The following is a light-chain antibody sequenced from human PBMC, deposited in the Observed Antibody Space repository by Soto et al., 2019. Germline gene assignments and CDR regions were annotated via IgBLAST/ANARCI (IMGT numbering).Light chain of an antibody. Sequence: EIVLTQSPATLSLSPGERATLSCRASQSVSSDLAWYQQKPGQAPRLLIYGASSRATGIPDRFSGSGSGTDFTLTISSLEPEDFAVYYCQQRSNWPPWTFGQGTKVDIK. CDR1: QSVSSD. CDR2: GAS. J-gene: IGKJ1*01. CDR3: QQRSNWPPWT. V-gene: IGKV3-11*01.